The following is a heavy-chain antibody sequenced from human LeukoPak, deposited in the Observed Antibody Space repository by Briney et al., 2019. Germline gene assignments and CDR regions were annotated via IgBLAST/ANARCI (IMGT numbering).Heavy chain of an antibody. J-gene: IGHJ4*02. Sequence: PSETLSLTCAVYGGSFSGYYWSWIRQPPGKGLEWIGEINHSGSTNYNPSLKSRVTISVDTPKNQFSLKLSSVTAADTAVYYCARLWGGYFDYWGQGTLVTVSS. CDR1: GGSFSGYY. CDR3: ARLWGGYFDY. D-gene: IGHD3-16*01. CDR2: INHSGST. V-gene: IGHV4-34*01.